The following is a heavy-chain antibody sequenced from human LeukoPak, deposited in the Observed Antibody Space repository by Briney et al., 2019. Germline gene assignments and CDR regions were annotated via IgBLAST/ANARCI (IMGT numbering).Heavy chain of an antibody. V-gene: IGHV3-23*01. CDR1: GFTFSSYA. CDR3: AKDSAKKYDDY. D-gene: IGHD2/OR15-2a*01. Sequence: GGSLRLSCAASGFTFSSYAMSWVRQAPGKGLEWISVISGSGGSTYYADSVKGRFTISRENSKNTLYLQMKSLRAEDTAVYYCAKDSAKKYDDYWGQGTLVTVSS. CDR2: ISGSGGST. J-gene: IGHJ4*02.